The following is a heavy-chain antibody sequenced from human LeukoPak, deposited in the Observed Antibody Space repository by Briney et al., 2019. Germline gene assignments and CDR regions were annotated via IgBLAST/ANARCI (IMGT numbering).Heavy chain of an antibody. V-gene: IGHV1-8*02. D-gene: IGHD3-3*01. CDR1: SYTFNSYG. J-gene: IGHJ5*02. CDR3: ALGGYYDFWSGYPGNWFDP. Sequence: ASVKVSCKASSYTFNSYGLSWVGQASGQGLEWMGWMNPNSGNTGYAQKFQGRVTMTRNTSISTAYMELSSLRSEDTAVYYCALGGYYDFWSGYPGNWFDPWGQGTPVTVSS. CDR2: MNPNSGNT.